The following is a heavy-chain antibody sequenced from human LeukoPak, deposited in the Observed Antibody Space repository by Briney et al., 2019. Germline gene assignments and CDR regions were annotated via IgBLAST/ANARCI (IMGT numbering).Heavy chain of an antibody. Sequence: SETLSLTCTVSGGSISSYYWSWIRQPPGKGLEWIGYIYYSGSTNYNPSRKSRVTISVDTSKNQFSLKLSSVTAADTAVYYCAGQGEVGATVYWGQGTLVTVSS. CDR2: IYYSGST. CDR3: AGQGEVGATVY. J-gene: IGHJ4*02. CDR1: GGSISSYY. D-gene: IGHD1-26*01. V-gene: IGHV4-59*01.